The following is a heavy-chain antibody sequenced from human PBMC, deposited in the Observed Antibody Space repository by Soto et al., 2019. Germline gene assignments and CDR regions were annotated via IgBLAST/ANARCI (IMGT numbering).Heavy chain of an antibody. V-gene: IGHV4-59*01. J-gene: IGHJ6*02. Sequence: SETLSLTCTVSGGSISSYYWSWIRQPPGKGLEWIGYIYYSGSTNYSPSLKSRVTISVDTSKNQFSLKLSSVTAADTAVYYCARDYGEVVSTDGPSAYHYGMDVWGQGTTVTVSS. CDR3: ARDYGEVVSTDGPSAYHYGMDV. CDR2: IYYSGST. D-gene: IGHD3-16*01. CDR1: GGSISSYY.